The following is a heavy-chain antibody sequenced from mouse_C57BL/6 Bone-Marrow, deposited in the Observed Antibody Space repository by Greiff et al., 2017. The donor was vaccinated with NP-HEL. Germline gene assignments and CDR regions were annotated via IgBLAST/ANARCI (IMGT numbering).Heavy chain of an antibody. D-gene: IGHD1-1*01. Sequence: VQLQQSGAELVRPGASVKLSCTASGFTFKDYYMHWVKQRPEQGLEWIGWIDPESGDTEYASKFQGKATITADTSSNTAYLQLSSLTYEDAAVYYSTTDYGGCFDDWGQGTTLTVSS. J-gene: IGHJ2*01. CDR3: TTDYGGCFDD. CDR1: GFTFKDYY. CDR2: IDPESGDT. V-gene: IGHV14-4*01.